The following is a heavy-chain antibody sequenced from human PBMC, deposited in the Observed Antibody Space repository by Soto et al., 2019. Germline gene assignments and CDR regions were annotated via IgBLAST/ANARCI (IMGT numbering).Heavy chain of an antibody. CDR2: IYYSGST. D-gene: IGHD1-1*01. V-gene: IGHV4-59*01. J-gene: IGHJ6*02. CDR1: GGSISSYY. CDR3: ARVTTGTTSDGERRRHSKGQPYYYYGMDV. Sequence: TLSLTCTVSGGSISSYYWSWIRQPPGKGLEWIGYIYYSGSTNYNPSLKSRVTISVDTSKNQFSLKLSSVTAADTAVYYCARVTTGTTSDGERRRHSKGQPYYYYGMDVWGQGTTVTVSS.